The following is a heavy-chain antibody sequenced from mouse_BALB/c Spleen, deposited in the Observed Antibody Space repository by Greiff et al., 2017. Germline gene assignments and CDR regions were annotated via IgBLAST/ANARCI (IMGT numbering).Heavy chain of an antibody. J-gene: IGHJ1*01. CDR3: KSEVITTVVAHFDV. Sequence: VQLQQSGAELVRSGASVKLSCTASGFNIKDYYMHWVKQRPEQGLEWIGWIDPENGDTEYAPKLQGKATMTADTSSNTAYLQLSSLTSEDTAVYYCKSEVITTVVAHFDVWGAGTTVTVSS. D-gene: IGHD1-1*01. V-gene: IGHV14-4*02. CDR1: GFNIKDYY. CDR2: IDPENGDT.